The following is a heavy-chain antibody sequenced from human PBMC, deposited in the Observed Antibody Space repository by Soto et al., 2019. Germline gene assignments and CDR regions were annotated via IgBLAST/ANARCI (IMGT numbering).Heavy chain of an antibody. Sequence: GGSLRLSCAASGFTFSSYAMSWVRQAPGKGLEWVSAISGSGGSTYYADSVKGRFTISRDNSKNTLYLQMNSLRAEDTAVYYCAKGDKDIVLMVSPLGLDYWGQGTLVTVSS. D-gene: IGHD2-8*01. V-gene: IGHV3-23*01. CDR1: GFTFSSYA. J-gene: IGHJ4*02. CDR3: AKGDKDIVLMVSPLGLDY. CDR2: ISGSGGST.